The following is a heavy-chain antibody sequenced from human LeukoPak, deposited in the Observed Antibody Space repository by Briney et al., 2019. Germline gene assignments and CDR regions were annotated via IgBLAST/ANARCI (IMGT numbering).Heavy chain of an antibody. CDR2: ISGSADIT. Sequence: GGSLRLACAASRFTFSSYSMSWVRQAPGKGLEWVSAISGSADITHYADTVKGRFTISRGNSKNTLYLQMNSLRAEDTAVYYCGRRLGSYYVDNWGQGTLVTVSS. CDR3: GRRLGSYYVDN. V-gene: IGHV3-23*01. CDR1: RFTFSSYS. D-gene: IGHD3-10*01. J-gene: IGHJ4*02.